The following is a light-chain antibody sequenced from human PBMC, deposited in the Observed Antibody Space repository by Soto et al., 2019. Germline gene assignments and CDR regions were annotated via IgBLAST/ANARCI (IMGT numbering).Light chain of an antibody. CDR2: DAS. J-gene: IGKJ1*01. V-gene: IGKV3-15*01. Sequence: EIMMTQSPVTLSVSPGERATLSCRASESVGSNLAWYQQKPGQPPRLLIYDASMRETGVPPRFSGSGSGTEFTLTISNLQSEDFAIYFCQKFNKWPWTFGQGTKVESK. CDR3: QKFNKWPWT. CDR1: ESVGSN.